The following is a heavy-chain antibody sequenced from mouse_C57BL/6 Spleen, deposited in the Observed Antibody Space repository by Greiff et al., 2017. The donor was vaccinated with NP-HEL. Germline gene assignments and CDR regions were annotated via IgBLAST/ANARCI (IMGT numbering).Heavy chain of an antibody. Sequence: QVQLQQSGPELVKPGASVKISCKASGYAFSSSWMNWVKQRPGKGLEWIGRIYPGDGDTNYNGKFKGKATLTADKSSSPAYMQLSSLTSEDSAVYSCASRVGRGDYFEYRGKGATLTVSS. V-gene: IGHV1-82*01. CDR2: IYPGDGDT. D-gene: IGHD4-1*01. J-gene: IGHJ2*01. CDR1: GYAFSSSW. CDR3: ASRVGRGDYFEY.